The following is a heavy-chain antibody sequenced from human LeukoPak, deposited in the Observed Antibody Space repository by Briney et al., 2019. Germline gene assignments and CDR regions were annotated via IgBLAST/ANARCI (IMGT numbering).Heavy chain of an antibody. CDR3: ARDRNYYDSSVPH. Sequence: GGSLRLSCVASGFTFSGFAMAWVRQAPGKGLEWVSSITDSGFSTYTADSVKGRFTISRDNAKNSLYLQMNSLRAEDTAVYYCARDRNYYDSSVPHWGQGTLVTVSS. V-gene: IGHV3-23*01. CDR1: GFTFSGFA. CDR2: ITDSGFST. D-gene: IGHD3-22*01. J-gene: IGHJ4*02.